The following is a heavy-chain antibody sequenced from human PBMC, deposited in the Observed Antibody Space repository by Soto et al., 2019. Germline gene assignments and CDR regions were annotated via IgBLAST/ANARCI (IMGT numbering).Heavy chain of an antibody. V-gene: IGHV3-48*02. J-gene: IGHJ4*01. CDR3: ARSVEGHFDF. CDR2: ITSDERTI. Sequence: EVQLVESGAGLVQPGGSLGLSCSASGFTFRVYSMNWVRQAPGKGLEWVSYITSDERTIHYADSVKGRFTISRDNAKNSVYLQMTSLRDEDTAVYYCARSVEGHFDFWGQGILVTVSS. D-gene: IGHD6-19*01. CDR1: GFTFRVYS.